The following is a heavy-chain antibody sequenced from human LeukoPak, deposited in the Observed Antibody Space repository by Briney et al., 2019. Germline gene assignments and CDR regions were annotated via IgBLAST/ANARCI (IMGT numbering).Heavy chain of an antibody. CDR2: IKSKSDGGTI. Sequence: KAGGSLRLSCVGSGFTSSDAWMSWVRQAPGKGLEWVGRIKSKSDGGTIDYAAPVKGRFTISRDDSKNTLYLQMNSLKTEDTAVYYCTTRRQDGWWGQGTLVTVS. D-gene: IGHD2-15*01. CDR3: TTRRQDGW. J-gene: IGHJ4*02. V-gene: IGHV3-15*01. CDR1: GFTSSDAW.